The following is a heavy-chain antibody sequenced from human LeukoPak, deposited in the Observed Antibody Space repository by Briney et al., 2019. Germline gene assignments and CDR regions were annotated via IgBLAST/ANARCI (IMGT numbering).Heavy chain of an antibody. CDR1: GFTFSSYW. CDR2: IKQDGSEK. Sequence: QPGGSLRLSCAASGFTFSSYWMSWVRQAPGKGLEWVANIKQDGSEKYYVDSAKGRFTISRDNAKNSLYLQMNSLRAEDTAVYYCAREVAGPTGGPLDYWGQGTLVTVSS. D-gene: IGHD5-12*01. V-gene: IGHV3-7*01. J-gene: IGHJ4*02. CDR3: AREVAGPTGGPLDY.